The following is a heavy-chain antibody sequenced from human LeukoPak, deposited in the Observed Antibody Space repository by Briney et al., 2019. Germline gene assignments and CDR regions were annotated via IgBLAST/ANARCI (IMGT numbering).Heavy chain of an antibody. CDR1: GYTFTGYY. V-gene: IGHV1-2*02. D-gene: IGHD6-19*01. CDR3: ARDPPRGKIAVAGTVPRH. J-gene: IGHJ4*02. Sequence: ASVKVSCKASGYTFTGYYMHWVRQAPGKGLEWMGWINPNSGGTNYAQKFQGRVTMTRDTSISTAYMELSRLRSDDAAVYYCARDPPRGKIAVAGTVPRHWGQGTLVTVSS. CDR2: INPNSGGT.